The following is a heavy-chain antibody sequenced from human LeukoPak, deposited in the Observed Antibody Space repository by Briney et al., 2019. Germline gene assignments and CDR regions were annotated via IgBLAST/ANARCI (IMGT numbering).Heavy chain of an antibody. D-gene: IGHD3-22*01. J-gene: IGHJ4*02. V-gene: IGHV1-18*01. CDR2: INPNSGGT. CDR3: ARYYDSSGGDY. Sequence: ASVKVSCKASGGTFSSYAISWVRQAPGQGLEWMGWINPNSGGTNYAQKFQGRVTMTTDTSTSTAYMELRSLRSDDTAVYYCARYYDSSGGDYWGQGTLVTVSS. CDR1: GGTFSSYA.